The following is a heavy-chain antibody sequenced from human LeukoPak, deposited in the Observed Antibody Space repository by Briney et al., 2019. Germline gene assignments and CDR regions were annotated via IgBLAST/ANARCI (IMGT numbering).Heavy chain of an antibody. CDR1: GGSISSNNR. D-gene: IGHD1-1*01. CDR3: ARVNINNWHSCDY. V-gene: IGHV4-4*02. J-gene: IGHJ4*02. Sequence: SGTLSLTCAVSGGSISSNNRWGWVRQPPGKGLEWIGEIYHSGSPNYNPSLKSRVTISVDKSRNHFSLNLSSVTAADTAVYYCARVNINNWHSCDYWGQGTLVTVSS. CDR2: IYHSGSP.